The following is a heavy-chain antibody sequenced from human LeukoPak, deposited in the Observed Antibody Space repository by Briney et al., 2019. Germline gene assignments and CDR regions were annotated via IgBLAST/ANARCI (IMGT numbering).Heavy chain of an antibody. CDR2: IYSGGST. J-gene: IGHJ4*02. CDR3: ASVLAGGSYAFDY. CDR1: GFTFSSNY. Sequence: GGSLRLSCAASGFTFSSNYMSWVRQAPGKGLEWVSVIYSGGSTYYADSVKGRFTISRDNSKNTLYLQMNSLRAEDTAVYYCASVLAGGSYAFDYWGQGTLVTVSS. V-gene: IGHV3-66*01. D-gene: IGHD1-26*01.